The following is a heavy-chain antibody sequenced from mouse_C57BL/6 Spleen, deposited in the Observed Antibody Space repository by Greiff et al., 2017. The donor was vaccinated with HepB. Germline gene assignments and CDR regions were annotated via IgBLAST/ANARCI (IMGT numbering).Heavy chain of an antibody. CDR2: IDPENGDT. Sequence: EVQLQQSGAELVRPGASVKLSCTASGFNIKDDYMHWVKQRPEQGLEWIGWIDPENGDTEYASKFQGKATITADTSSNTAYLQLSSLTSEDTAVYYCTTGDGYHQDYWGQGTTLTVSA. CDR1: GFNIKDDY. V-gene: IGHV14-4*01. CDR3: TTGDGYHQDY. D-gene: IGHD2-3*01. J-gene: IGHJ2*01.